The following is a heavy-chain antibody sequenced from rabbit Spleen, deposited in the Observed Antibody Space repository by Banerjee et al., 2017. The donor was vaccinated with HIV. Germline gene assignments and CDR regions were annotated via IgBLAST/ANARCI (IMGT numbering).Heavy chain of an antibody. J-gene: IGHJ6*01. CDR1: GVSFSGDSY. CDR2: IYAGSSGST. V-gene: IGHV1S40*01. Sequence: QSLEESGGDLVKPGASLTLTCIASGVSFSGDSYMCWVRQAPGKGLEWIACIYAGSSGSTYYASWAKGRFTISKTSSTTVTLQMTSLTAADTATYFCARDGYTYGYAGYAYATPYGMDLWGPGTLVTVS. CDR3: ARDGYTYGYAGYAYATPYGMDL. D-gene: IGHD6-1*01.